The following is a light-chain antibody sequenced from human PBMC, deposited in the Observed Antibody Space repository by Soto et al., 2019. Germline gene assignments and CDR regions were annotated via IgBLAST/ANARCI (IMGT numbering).Light chain of an antibody. Sequence: QSALTQPASVSGSRGQSITISCTGTISDVGLYNYVSWYQHHPCKAPKLMIYDVSDRPSGVSNRFSGSKSGNTASLPIYGLQAEDEGDYYCRSYTSTSTVKFGGGTKLTVL. J-gene: IGLJ2*01. V-gene: IGLV2-14*01. CDR2: DVS. CDR1: ISDVGLYNY. CDR3: RSYTSTSTVK.